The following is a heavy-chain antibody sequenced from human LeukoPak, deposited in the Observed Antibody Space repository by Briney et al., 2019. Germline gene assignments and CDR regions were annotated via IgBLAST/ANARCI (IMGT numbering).Heavy chain of an antibody. CDR2: IFYSGST. CDR1: GGSISSSSFY. V-gene: IGHV4-39*01. Sequence: SETLSLTCTVSGGSISSSSFYWGWIRQPPGKGLEWIGTIFYSGSTYYNPSLRSRVTMSVDTSKNQFSLRLSSVTAADTAVYYCARQGYISGQGFRNNWFDPWGPGSLVTVSS. D-gene: IGHD6-19*01. J-gene: IGHJ5*02. CDR3: ARQGYISGQGFRNNWFDP.